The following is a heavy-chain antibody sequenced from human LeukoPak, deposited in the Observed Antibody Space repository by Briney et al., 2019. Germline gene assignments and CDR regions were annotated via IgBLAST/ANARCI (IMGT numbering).Heavy chain of an antibody. CDR3: AGEYCSRTSCPKAGFDI. J-gene: IGHJ3*02. CDR2: INSNSDGI. D-gene: IGHD2-2*01. Sequence: TGGSLTLSSAAPGFTIRSNAIQRVCQAPGRGLEWVSGINSNSDGIDYADSVKGRFTISRDNAKHSLYLQMNSLRAEDTAVYYWAGEYCSRTSCPKAGFDIWGQGTMVTVSS. CDR1: GFTIRSNA. V-gene: IGHV3-9*01.